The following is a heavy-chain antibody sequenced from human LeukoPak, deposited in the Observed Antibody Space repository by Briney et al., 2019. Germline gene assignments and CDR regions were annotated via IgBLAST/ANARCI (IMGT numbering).Heavy chain of an antibody. D-gene: IGHD2/OR15-2a*01. CDR2: ISSSSNSI. V-gene: IGHV3-21*01. J-gene: IGHJ4*02. CDR3: ARDLGIAHTFDY. Sequence: GGSLRLSCAAPGFTFSSFTMNWVRQAPGKGLGWVSFISSSSNSIYYADSVKGRFTISRDNAKNSLYLQMNSLRAEDTAVFYCARDLGIAHTFDYWGQGTLVTVSS. CDR1: GFTFSSFT.